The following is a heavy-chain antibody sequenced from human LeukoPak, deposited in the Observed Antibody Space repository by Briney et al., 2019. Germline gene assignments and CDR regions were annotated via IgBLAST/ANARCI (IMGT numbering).Heavy chain of an antibody. Sequence: GGSLRLSCAASGFTFSSYAMSWVRQAPGKGLEWVSSISSSSSYIYYADSVKGRFTISRDNAKNSLYLQMNSLRAEDTAVYYCARDEYLAAAGTISMDYWGQGTLVTVSS. D-gene: IGHD6-13*01. CDR3: ARDEYLAAAGTISMDY. V-gene: IGHV3-21*01. CDR2: ISSSSSYI. CDR1: GFTFSSYA. J-gene: IGHJ4*02.